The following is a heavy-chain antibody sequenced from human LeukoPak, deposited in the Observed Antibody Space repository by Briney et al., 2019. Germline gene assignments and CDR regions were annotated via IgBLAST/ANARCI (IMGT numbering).Heavy chain of an antibody. CDR1: GFTFSSYA. V-gene: IGHV3-21*01. Sequence: PGGSLRLSCAASGFTFSSYAMSWVRQAPGKGLEWVSAISGSSSYIYYADSVKGRFTISRDNAKNSLYLQMNSLRAEDTAVYYCARITEDYGDSYDYWGQGTLVTVSS. D-gene: IGHD4-17*01. CDR2: ISGSSSYI. CDR3: ARITEDYGDSYDY. J-gene: IGHJ4*02.